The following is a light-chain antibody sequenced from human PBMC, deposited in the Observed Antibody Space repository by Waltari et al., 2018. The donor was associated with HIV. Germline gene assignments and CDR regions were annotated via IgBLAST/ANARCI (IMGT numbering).Light chain of an antibody. Sequence: QSVLTQPPSVSGAPGQRVTIPCTGSNSHTGAGYGVHWYQHLPGVAPKLLISDINNRPSGVPDRFSGSKSGTSASLAITGLQVEDEGDYFCQSYDSSLNVIFGGGTKLTVL. CDR1: NSHTGAGYG. V-gene: IGLV1-40*01. CDR3: QSYDSSLNVI. CDR2: DIN. J-gene: IGLJ2*01.